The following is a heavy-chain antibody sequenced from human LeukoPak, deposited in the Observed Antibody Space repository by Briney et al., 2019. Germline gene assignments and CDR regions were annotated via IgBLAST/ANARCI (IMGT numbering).Heavy chain of an antibody. D-gene: IGHD6-19*01. CDR2: INPNSGGT. V-gene: IGHV1-2*02. CDR1: GYTFTGYY. Sequence: ASVKVSCKASGYTFTGYYMHWVRQAPGQGLEWMGWINPNSGGTNYAQKFQGRVTMTRDTSISTAYMELSRLRSDDTAVYYCAPQKYSSDWSFDYWGQGTLVTVSS. CDR3: APQKYSSDWSFDY. J-gene: IGHJ4*02.